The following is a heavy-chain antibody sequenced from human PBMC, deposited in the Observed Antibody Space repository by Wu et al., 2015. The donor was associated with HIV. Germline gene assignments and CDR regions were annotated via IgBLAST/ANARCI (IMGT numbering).Heavy chain of an antibody. D-gene: IGHD3-3*01. CDR1: GGTFSSYA. Sequence: QVQLVQSGAEVKKPGSSVKVSCKASGGTFSSYAISWVRQAPGQGLEWMGRIIPIFGTANYAQKFQGRVTITADESTSTAYMELSSLRSEDTAVYYCARDFREWNNHYYPREGYYFDYWGQGTLVTVSS. CDR3: ARDFREWNNHYYPREGYYFDY. CDR2: IIPIFGTA. J-gene: IGHJ4*02. V-gene: IGHV1-69*13.